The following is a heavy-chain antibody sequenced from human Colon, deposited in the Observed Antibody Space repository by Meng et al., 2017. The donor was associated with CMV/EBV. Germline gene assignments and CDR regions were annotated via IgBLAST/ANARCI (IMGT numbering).Heavy chain of an antibody. CDR1: GFTFSDYW. CDR2: IKQDGSEQ. Sequence: GGSLRLSCVASGFTFSDYWMSWVRQAPGKGLEWVANIKQDGSEQNYADSVKGRFTMSRDNARNSLFLQMNSLRAEDTAVYYCVKGQGILYDWGQGTLVTVSS. D-gene: IGHD1-14*01. CDR3: VKGQGILYD. J-gene: IGHJ4*02. V-gene: IGHV3-7*01.